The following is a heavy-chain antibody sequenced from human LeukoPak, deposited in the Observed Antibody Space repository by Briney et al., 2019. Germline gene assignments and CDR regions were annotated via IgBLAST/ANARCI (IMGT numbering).Heavy chain of an antibody. V-gene: IGHV3-48*01. CDR3: GTGDPRFDY. J-gene: IGHJ4*02. CDR1: GFSFSTYS. D-gene: IGHD7-27*01. CDR2: ISSGSSAI. Sequence: GGSLRLSCAASGFSFSTYSMNWVRQAPGKGLQWVSYISSGSSAIYYTDSVKGRFTITIDDAKNSVYLQMNSLRTEDTAVYYCGTGDPRFDYWGQGILVTVSS.